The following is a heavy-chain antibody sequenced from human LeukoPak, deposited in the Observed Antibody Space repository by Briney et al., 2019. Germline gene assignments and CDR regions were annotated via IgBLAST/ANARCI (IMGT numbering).Heavy chain of an antibody. V-gene: IGHV3-53*01. Sequence: GGSLRLSCAASVFTVSSSYMNWVRQAPGKGLEWVSVIYSGGSTYYADSVKGRFTISRDNAKNSLYLQMNSLRAEDTAVYYCARVSEYNWFDPWGQGTLVTVSS. J-gene: IGHJ5*02. CDR3: ARVSEYNWFDP. CDR1: VFTVSSSY. CDR2: IYSGGST. D-gene: IGHD1-14*01.